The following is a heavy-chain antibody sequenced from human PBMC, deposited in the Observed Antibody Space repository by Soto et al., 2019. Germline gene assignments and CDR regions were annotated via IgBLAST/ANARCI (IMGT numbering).Heavy chain of an antibody. CDR3: ARANGDYVGWFDP. V-gene: IGHV4-31*03. CDR2: IYYRGST. D-gene: IGHD4-17*01. J-gene: IGHJ5*02. Sequence: QVQLQESGPGLVKPSQTLSLTCTVSGGSISSGGYYWSWIRQHPGKGLEWIGYIYYRGSTYYNPSRKRRVTIPVDTSKTQLSLKLSSVTAADTAVYYCARANGDYVGWFDPWGQGTLVTVSS. CDR1: GGSISSGGYY.